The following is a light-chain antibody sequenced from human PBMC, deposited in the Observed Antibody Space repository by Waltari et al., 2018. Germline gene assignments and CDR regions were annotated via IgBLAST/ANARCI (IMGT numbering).Light chain of an antibody. Sequence: QSVLTQPPSVSGAPGQRVTISFTGSSSNIGAGYDVPWYQQLPGTAPKLLIYGNSNRPSGVPDRFSGSKSGTSASLAITGLQAEDEADYYCQSYDSSLSVFGGGTKLTVL. J-gene: IGLJ2*01. V-gene: IGLV1-40*01. CDR1: SSNIGAGYD. CDR3: QSYDSSLSV. CDR2: GNS.